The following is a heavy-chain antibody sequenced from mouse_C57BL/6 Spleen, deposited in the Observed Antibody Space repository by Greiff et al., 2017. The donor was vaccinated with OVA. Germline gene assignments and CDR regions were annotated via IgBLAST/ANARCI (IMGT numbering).Heavy chain of an antibody. CDR1: GYTFTDYE. CDR3: TREGDDYDGFAY. CDR2: IDPETGGT. V-gene: IGHV1-15*01. Sequence: QVQLQQPGAELVKPGASVTLSCKASGYTFTDYEMHWVKQTPVHGLEWIGAIDPETGGTAYNQKFKGKAILTADKSSSTAYMELRSLTSEDSAVYYCTREGDDYDGFAYWGQGTLVTVSA. D-gene: IGHD2-4*01. J-gene: IGHJ3*01.